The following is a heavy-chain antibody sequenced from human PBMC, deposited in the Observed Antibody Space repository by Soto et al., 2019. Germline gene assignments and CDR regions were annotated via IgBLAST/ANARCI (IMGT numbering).Heavy chain of an antibody. CDR2: IDSDGSTT. CDR3: ARPGYSNFGPGVDV. D-gene: IGHD4-4*01. CDR1: GFTFSVYW. J-gene: IGHJ6*02. Sequence: EVQLVESGGGLVQPGGSLRLSCAASGFTFSVYWMHWVRQAPGKGLVWVSRIDSDGSTTCYADSVKGRFTISRDNAKSTLYLQMNSLRAEDTAVYYCARPGYSNFGPGVDVWGQGTTVTVSS. V-gene: IGHV3-74*01.